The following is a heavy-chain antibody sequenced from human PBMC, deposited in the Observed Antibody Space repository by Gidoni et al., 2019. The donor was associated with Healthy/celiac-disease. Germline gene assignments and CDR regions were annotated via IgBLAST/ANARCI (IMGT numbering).Heavy chain of an antibody. J-gene: IGHJ4*02. CDR2: IYYSGST. CDR1: GGSISRSSYY. D-gene: IGHD2-21*01. Sequence: QLQLQESGPGLVKPSETLSLTCTVSGGSISRSSYYWGWIRQPPGKGLEWIGSIYYSGSTYYHPSLKSRVTISVDTSKNQFSLKLSSVTAADTAVYYCARHIGWGGPGAGIGYWGQGTLVTVSS. CDR3: ARHIGWGGPGAGIGY. V-gene: IGHV4-39*01.